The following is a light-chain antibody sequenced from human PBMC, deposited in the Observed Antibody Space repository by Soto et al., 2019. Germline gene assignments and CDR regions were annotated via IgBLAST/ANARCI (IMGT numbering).Light chain of an antibody. CDR2: DNN. J-gene: IGLJ1*01. CDR3: CSYAGSWV. Sequence: QSVLTQPPSVSGAPGQRVSISCTGSRSNIGTGYDVHWYQQFPGTAPKLLIYDNNNRPSGVPDRFSGSKSGNTASLTISGLQAEDEADYYCCSYAGSWVFGTGTKLTVL. V-gene: IGLV1-40*01. CDR1: RSNIGTGYD.